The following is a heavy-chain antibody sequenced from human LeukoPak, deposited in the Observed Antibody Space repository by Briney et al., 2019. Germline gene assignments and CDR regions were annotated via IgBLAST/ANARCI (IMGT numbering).Heavy chain of an antibody. CDR3: ARRAGDYSHPYDY. Sequence: AGGSLRLSCTVSGFTVSSNSMSWVRQALGKGLEWVSFIYSGGSTHYSDSVKGRFTISRDNSKNTLYLQMNSLRAEDTAVYYCARRAGDYSHPYDYWGQGTLVTVSS. CDR1: GFTVSSNS. V-gene: IGHV3-53*01. J-gene: IGHJ4*02. D-gene: IGHD3-22*01. CDR2: IYSGGST.